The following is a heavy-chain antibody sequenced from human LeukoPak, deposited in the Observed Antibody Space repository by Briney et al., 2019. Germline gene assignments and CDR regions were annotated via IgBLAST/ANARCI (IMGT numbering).Heavy chain of an antibody. D-gene: IGHD3-22*01. CDR3: ARARNYYDSSGFYYEGDAFDI. CDR2: IYYSGST. J-gene: IGHJ3*02. V-gene: IGHV4-39*07. Sequence: PSETLSLTCTVSGGSISSNSYYWGWIRQPPGKGLEWIGSIYYSGSTYHNASLKSRVTISVDTSKNQFSLKLSSVTAADTAVYYCARARNYYDSSGFYYEGDAFDIWGQGTMVTVSS. CDR1: GGSISSNSYY.